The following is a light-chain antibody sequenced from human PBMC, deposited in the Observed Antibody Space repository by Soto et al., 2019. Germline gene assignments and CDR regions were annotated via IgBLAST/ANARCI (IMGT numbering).Light chain of an antibody. CDR3: CSYADSSNVI. J-gene: IGLJ2*01. CDR1: SSDVGSYDL. Sequence: QSVLTQPASVSGSPGQSITLSCTGTSSDVGSYDLVSWYQQHPGKAPKLMIYDVTKRPSGVSNRFSGSKSGNTASLTISGLQAEDEADYYCCSYADSSNVIFGGGTKLTVL. CDR2: DVT. V-gene: IGLV2-23*02.